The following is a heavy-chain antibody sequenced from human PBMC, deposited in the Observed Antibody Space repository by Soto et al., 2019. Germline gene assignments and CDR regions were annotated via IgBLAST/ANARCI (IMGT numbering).Heavy chain of an antibody. V-gene: IGHV4-39*01. CDR3: ARKVVRISSFTVY. D-gene: IGHD2-15*01. CDR2: IYYSGST. J-gene: IGHJ4*02. Sequence: PSETLSLTCTVSGGSISSSSYYWGWIRQPPGKGLEWIGSIYYSGSTYYNPSLKSRVTISVDTSKNQFSLKLSSVTAADTAVYYCARKVVRISSFTVYWGQGTLVTVSS. CDR1: GGSISSSSYY.